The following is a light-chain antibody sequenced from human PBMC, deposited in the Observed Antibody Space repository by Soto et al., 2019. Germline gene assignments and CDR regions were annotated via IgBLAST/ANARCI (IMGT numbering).Light chain of an antibody. V-gene: IGKV1-5*01. CDR1: QSISTY. J-gene: IGKJ1*01. CDR3: QQYNSYS. Sequence: DIQMTQSPSSLSASVGNRVTITCRASQSISTYLNWYQKKPGKAPNLLIYHASTLESGVPSRFSGSGSGTEFTLTISSLQPDDFATYYCQQYNSYSFGQGTKVDIK. CDR2: HAS.